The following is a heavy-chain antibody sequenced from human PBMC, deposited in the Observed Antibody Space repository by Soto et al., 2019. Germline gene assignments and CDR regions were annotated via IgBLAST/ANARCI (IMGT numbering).Heavy chain of an antibody. V-gene: IGHV1-69*01. CDR2: VMPTFGAG. Sequence: QVQLVQSGAEVKKPGSSVKVSCTASGGAFRNYAVSWVRQAPGQGLEWMGAVMPTFGAGVYAQKFQGRLTIFADESTNTAYLNVCSLTFEDAAIYSCAASRGFYEAMDAWGQGTTLTVSS. CDR3: AASRGFYEAMDA. D-gene: IGHD3-22*01. J-gene: IGHJ6*02. CDR1: GGAFRNYA.